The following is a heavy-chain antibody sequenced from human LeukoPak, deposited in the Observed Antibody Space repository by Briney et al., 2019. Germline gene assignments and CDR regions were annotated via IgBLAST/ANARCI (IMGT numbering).Heavy chain of an antibody. Sequence: GGSLRLSCAASGFTFSNYAMSWVRQPPGKGLEWVSGISGSGGSTYYADSVKGRFTISRDNSENTLYLQMNRLRAEDTARYYCAKDRQQLANLDYWGQGTLVTVSS. CDR3: AKDRQQLANLDY. CDR2: ISGSGGST. V-gene: IGHV3-23*01. J-gene: IGHJ4*02. CDR1: GFTFSNYA. D-gene: IGHD6-13*01.